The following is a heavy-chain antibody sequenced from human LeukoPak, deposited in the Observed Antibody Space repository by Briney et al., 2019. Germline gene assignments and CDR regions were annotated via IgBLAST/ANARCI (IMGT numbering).Heavy chain of an antibody. V-gene: IGHV1-46*03. J-gene: IGHJ4*02. CDR2: INPRDGST. Sequence: GASVKVSCKAAGYTFTNYYMQWVRQAPGQGLEWMGIINPRDGSTSYAQKFQGRVTVTRDTFTSTVYMELSSLRSEDTAVYYCARVYCSGGSCYEFDFWGQGTLVTVSS. CDR3: ARVYCSGGSCYEFDF. D-gene: IGHD2-15*01. CDR1: GYTFTNYY.